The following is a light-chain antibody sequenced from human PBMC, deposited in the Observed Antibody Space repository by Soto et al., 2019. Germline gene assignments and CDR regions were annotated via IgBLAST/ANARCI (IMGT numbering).Light chain of an antibody. CDR1: QSVSRT. V-gene: IGKV3-11*01. Sequence: EVVLTQSPATLSLSPGERANLSCRTSQSVSRTLAWYQQKSGPAPRLLIYDASNRATGIPTRFSGSGSGTDFTLTISSLEPEDFAVYYCQQRYNWPQTFGQGTKVEI. CDR2: DAS. J-gene: IGKJ1*01. CDR3: QQRYNWPQT.